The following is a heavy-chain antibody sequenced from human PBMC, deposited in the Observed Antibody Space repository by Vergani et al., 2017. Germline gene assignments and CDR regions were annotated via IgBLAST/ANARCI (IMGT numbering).Heavy chain of an antibody. D-gene: IGHD6-13*01. V-gene: IGHV4-38-2*01. CDR3: ARPGSSSWYQVSWYFGL. CDR1: GYSISSGYY. J-gene: IGHJ2*01. CDR2: IYHSGST. Sequence: QVQLQESGPGLVKPSETLSLTCAVSGYSISSGYYWGWIRQPPGKGLEWIGSIYHSGSTYYNPSLKSRVTISVDTSKNQFSLKLSSVTAADTAVYYCARPGSSSWYQVSWYFGLWGRGTLVTVSS.